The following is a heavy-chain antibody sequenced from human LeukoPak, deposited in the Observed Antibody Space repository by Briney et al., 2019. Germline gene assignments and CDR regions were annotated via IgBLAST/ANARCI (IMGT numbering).Heavy chain of an antibody. CDR1: GFTVSTNY. J-gene: IGHJ4*02. D-gene: IGHD3-16*01. V-gene: IGHV3-53*01. CDR3: ARGSRGAMVDY. Sequence: PGGSLRLSCAASGFTVSTNYMSWVRQAPGKGLEWVSIFYTSGNTYYADSVKDRFTISRDNSRNMLYLQMNSLRADDTAVYYCARGSRGAMVDYWGQGTLVTVSS. CDR2: FYTSGNT.